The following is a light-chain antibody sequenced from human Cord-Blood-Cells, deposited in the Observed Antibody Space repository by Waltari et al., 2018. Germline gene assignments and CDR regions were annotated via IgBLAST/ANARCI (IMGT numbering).Light chain of an antibody. J-gene: IGLJ3*02. Sequence: QSALTQPASVSGSPGQSITISCTGTSSDVGSYNLVSWYQQHPGKAPKLMIYEVSKRPGGVSNRFSDSKSGNTASLTISGLQAEDEADYYCCSYAGSSTWVFGGGTKLTVL. CDR3: CSYAGSSTWV. CDR2: EVS. V-gene: IGLV2-23*02. CDR1: SSDVGSYNL.